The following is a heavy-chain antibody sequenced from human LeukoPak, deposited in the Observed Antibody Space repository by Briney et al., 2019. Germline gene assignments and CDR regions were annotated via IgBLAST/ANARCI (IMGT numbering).Heavy chain of an antibody. V-gene: IGHV3-48*04. CDR2: ISSSCSTI. Sequence: GGSLRLSCAAPGFTFSTYSIDWVRQAPGKGLEWISYISSSCSTIDFADSVKGRFTISRDNARNSVYLQMNSLRAEDTAVYYCARVHTSSYAADLWGQGTLVTVSS. CDR3: ARVHTSSYAADL. CDR1: GFTFSTYS. J-gene: IGHJ5*02. D-gene: IGHD3-22*01.